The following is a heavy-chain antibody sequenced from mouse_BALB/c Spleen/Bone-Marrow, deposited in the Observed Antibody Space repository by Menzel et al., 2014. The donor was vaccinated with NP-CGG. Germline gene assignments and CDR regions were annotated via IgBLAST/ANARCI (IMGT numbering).Heavy chain of an antibody. V-gene: IGHV1-5*01. CDR1: GYTFSNYW. D-gene: IGHD3-1*01. CDR3: TTLARNNFDY. J-gene: IGHJ2*01. CDR2: IHPGNSDT. Sequence: EVQLVESGTVLARPGAAVKMSCKASGYTFSNYWMHWMKQRPGQGLEWIGTIHPGNSDTTYNQKFKGKAKLTAVTSTSAAYMELSSLTNEDSAVYYCTTLARNNFDYWGQGTTLTVSS.